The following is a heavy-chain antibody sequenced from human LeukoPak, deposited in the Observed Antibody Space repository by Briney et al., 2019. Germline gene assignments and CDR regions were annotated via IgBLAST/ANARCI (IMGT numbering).Heavy chain of an antibody. CDR3: AKGYYDYVWGSYYFDY. D-gene: IGHD3-16*01. Sequence: GGSLRLSCAASGFTFSSYAMSWVRQAPGKGLEWVSAISGSGGSAYYADSVKGRFTISRDNSKNTLYLQMNSLRAEDTAVYYCAKGYYDYVWGSYYFDYWGQGTLVTVSS. J-gene: IGHJ4*02. V-gene: IGHV3-23*01. CDR2: ISGSGGSA. CDR1: GFTFSSYA.